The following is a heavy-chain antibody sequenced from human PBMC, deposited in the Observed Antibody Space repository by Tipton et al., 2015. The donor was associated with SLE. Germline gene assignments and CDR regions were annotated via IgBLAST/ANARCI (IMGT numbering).Heavy chain of an antibody. CDR3: ARDLPLGSFDY. V-gene: IGHV4-34*01. Sequence: TLSLTCAVYGGSFSGYYWSWIRQPPGKGLEWIGEINHSGSTNYNPSLKSRVTMSVDTSKNQFSLKLSSVTAADTAVYYCARDLPLGSFDYWGQGTLVTVSS. J-gene: IGHJ4*02. CDR2: INHSGST. CDR1: GGSFSGYY.